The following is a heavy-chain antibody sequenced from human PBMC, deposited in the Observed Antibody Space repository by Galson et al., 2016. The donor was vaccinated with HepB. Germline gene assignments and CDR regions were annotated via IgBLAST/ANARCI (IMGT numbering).Heavy chain of an antibody. Sequence: SLRLSCAASGFTFSSHWMHWVRQAPGKGLVWVSRINTDGSSTSYADSVKGRVTLSRDNAKNTLYLQMNSLRAEDTAVYYCARDPGARHGRNVWGQGSTVTASS. V-gene: IGHV3-74*01. J-gene: IGHJ6*02. CDR2: INTDGSST. CDR1: GFTFSSHW. CDR3: ARDPGARHGRNV. D-gene: IGHD3-10*01.